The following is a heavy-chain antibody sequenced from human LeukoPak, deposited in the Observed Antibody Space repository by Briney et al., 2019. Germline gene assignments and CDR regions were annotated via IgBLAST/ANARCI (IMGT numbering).Heavy chain of an antibody. CDR1: GFIFSNYW. D-gene: IGHD6-19*01. V-gene: IGHV3-74*01. J-gene: IGHJ6*03. CDR2: INSDGRST. Sequence: TGGSLRLSCAASGFIFSNYWMHWVRQAPGKGLVWVACINSDGRSTIFADSVKGRFTISRDNAKNTLYLQMNSLSDEDTAVYYCARVAGIGTYYYYMDVWGKGTTVTVSS. CDR3: ARVAGIGTYYYYMDV.